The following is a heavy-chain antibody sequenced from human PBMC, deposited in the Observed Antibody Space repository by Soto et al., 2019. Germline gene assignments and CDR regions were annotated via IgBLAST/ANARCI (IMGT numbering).Heavy chain of an antibody. CDR2: INTGNGNT. D-gene: IGHD2-15*01. CDR3: ARRWPKGGWYFDH. Sequence: QVQLVQSGTEEKKPGASVKVSCKTSGYTFTTYAMHWVRQAPGQRLEWMGWINTGNGNTIYSQKFQGRVTVGRDTSASTAYMELSRLRSEDTAVYYCARRWPKGGWYFDHWGQGTLVTVSS. J-gene: IGHJ4*02. V-gene: IGHV1-3*04. CDR1: GYTFTTYA.